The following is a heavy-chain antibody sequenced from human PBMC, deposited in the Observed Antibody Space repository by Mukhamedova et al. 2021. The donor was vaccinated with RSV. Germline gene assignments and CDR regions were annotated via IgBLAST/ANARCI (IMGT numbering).Heavy chain of an antibody. D-gene: IGHD2-2*01. CDR3: ARSGLSGFPVSYLYYYYYYMDV. V-gene: IGHV4-59*01. CDR2: IYYSGST. J-gene: IGHJ6*03. Sequence: IGYIYYSGSTNYNPSLKSRVTISVDTSKNQFSLKLSSVTAADTAVYYFARSGLSGFPVSYLYYYYYYMDVWGKGPTVTVSS.